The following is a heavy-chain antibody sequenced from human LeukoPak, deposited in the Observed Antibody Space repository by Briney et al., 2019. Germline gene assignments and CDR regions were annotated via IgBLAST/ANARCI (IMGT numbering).Heavy chain of an antibody. CDR2: IYYSGTT. CDR3: ARLQRITMAGPDYWYFDL. J-gene: IGHJ2*01. D-gene: IGHD3-10*01. Sequence: SSETLSLTCTVSGDSINSYYWSWLRQPPEKGLEWLGYIYYSGTTSYNPSLKGRVTISVDTFKTQFSLKMNSVTAADTAVYYCARLQRITMAGPDYWYFDLWGRGTLVTVSS. CDR1: GDSINSYY. V-gene: IGHV4-59*01.